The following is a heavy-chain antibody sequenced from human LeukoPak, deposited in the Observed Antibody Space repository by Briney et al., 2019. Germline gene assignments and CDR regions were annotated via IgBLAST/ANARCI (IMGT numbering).Heavy chain of an antibody. CDR2: IYTSGST. CDR1: GGSISSGSYY. J-gene: IGHJ4*02. V-gene: IGHV4-61*02. CDR3: ARIRKTYYYGSGSYFDY. D-gene: IGHD3-10*01. Sequence: PSETLSLTCTVSGGSISSGSYYWSWIRQPAGKGLEWIGRIYTSGSTNYNPSLKSRVTISVDTSKNQFSLKLSSVTAADTAVYYCARIRKTYYYGSGSYFDYWGQGALVTVSS.